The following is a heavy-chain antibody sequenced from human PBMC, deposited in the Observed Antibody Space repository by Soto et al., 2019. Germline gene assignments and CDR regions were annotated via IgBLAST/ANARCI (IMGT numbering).Heavy chain of an antibody. CDR3: ARWVYYDILTGYYDFDY. J-gene: IGHJ4*02. CDR1: GGSFSGYY. Sequence: SETLSPTCAVYGGSFSGYYWSWIRQPPGKGLEWIGEINHSGSTNYNPSLKSRVTISVDTSKNHFSLKLSSVTAADTAVYYCARWVYYDILTGYYDFDYWGQGTLVTVSS. V-gene: IGHV4-34*01. D-gene: IGHD3-9*01. CDR2: INHSGST.